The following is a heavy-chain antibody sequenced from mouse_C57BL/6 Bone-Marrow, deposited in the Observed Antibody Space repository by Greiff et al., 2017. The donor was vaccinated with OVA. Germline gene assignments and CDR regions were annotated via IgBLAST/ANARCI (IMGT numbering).Heavy chain of an antibody. CDR3: ARGRSGTAY. CDR1: GYTFTSYW. J-gene: IGHJ3*01. CDR2: IHPGSGST. Sequence: QVQLQQPGAELVKPGASVKMSCTASGYTFTSYWITWVKQRPGQGLEWIGAIHPGSGSTYYNDKLKSKLTLSVDTSSSTAYMQLSSLTSEDSAVCDCARGRSGTAYWGQGTLVTVSA. V-gene: IGHV1-55*01. D-gene: IGHD1-3*01.